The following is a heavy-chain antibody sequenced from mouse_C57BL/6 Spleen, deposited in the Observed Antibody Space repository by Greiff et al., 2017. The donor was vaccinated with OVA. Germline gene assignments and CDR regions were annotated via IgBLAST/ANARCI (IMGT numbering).Heavy chain of an antibody. D-gene: IGHD2-3*01. CDR3: ARGEDGYYDV. CDR1: GYTFTGYG. Sequence: QVQLQQSGAELARPGASVKLSCKASGYTFTGYGISWVKQRTGQGLEWIGEIYPRSGNTYYNEKFKGKATLTADKSSSTAYMELRSLTSEDSAVYFCARGEDGYYDVWGTGTTVTVSS. CDR2: IYPRSGNT. J-gene: IGHJ1*03. V-gene: IGHV1-81*01.